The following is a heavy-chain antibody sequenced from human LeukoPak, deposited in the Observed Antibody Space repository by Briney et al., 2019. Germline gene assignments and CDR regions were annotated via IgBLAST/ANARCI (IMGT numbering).Heavy chain of an antibody. CDR3: AKSGGYGLIDY. CDR2: IYSSGST. V-gene: IGHV4-39*01. CDR1: GASVSGSPYY. D-gene: IGHD1-26*01. Sequence: SETLSLTCTVSGASVSGSPYYWGWLRQPPGKGLEWIGSIYSSGSTYYNASLQSRVTISIETSKNQISLRLNSVTAADTAIYYCAKSGGYGLIDYWGQGTLVTVSS. J-gene: IGHJ4*02.